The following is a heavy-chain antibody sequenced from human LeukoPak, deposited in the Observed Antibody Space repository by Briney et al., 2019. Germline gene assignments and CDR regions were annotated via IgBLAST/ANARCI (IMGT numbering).Heavy chain of an antibody. CDR2: ISYDGRNK. Sequence: GGSLRLSCAASGFTFSSYAMHWVRQAPGKGLEWVAVISYDGRNKYDADSVKGRFTISRDNSKNTLFLQMNSLRPDDTAVYYCARGLEEQWLTTDYWGQGTLVTVSS. V-gene: IGHV3-30*04. D-gene: IGHD6-19*01. CDR3: ARGLEEQWLTTDY. CDR1: GFTFSSYA. J-gene: IGHJ4*02.